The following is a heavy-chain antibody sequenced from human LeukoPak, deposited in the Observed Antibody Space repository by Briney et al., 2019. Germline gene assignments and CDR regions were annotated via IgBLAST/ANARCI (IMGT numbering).Heavy chain of an antibody. Sequence: GGSLRLSCAASGFTLSSYSMNWVSQAPGKGLEWVSSISSSSSYIYYADPVKGRFIISRDNAKNSLYLQMNSLRAEDTAVYYCARARDCSSTSCYDYYYYYGMDVWAKGTTVTVSS. V-gene: IGHV3-21*01. CDR3: ARARDCSSTSCYDYYYYYGMDV. D-gene: IGHD2-2*01. CDR1: GFTLSSYS. CDR2: ISSSSSYI. J-gene: IGHJ6*04.